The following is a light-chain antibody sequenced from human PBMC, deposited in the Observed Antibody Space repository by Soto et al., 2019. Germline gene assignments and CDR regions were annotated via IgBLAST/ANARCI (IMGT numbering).Light chain of an antibody. V-gene: IGKV1-5*03. Sequence: DIQMTQSPSTLSGSVGDRVTITCRASQTISSWLAWYQQKPGKAPKLLIYKASTLKSGVPSRLSGSGSGTEFTLTISSLQPDDFATYYCQHYTSYPEAFGQGPRVDIX. CDR3: QHYTSYPEA. CDR2: KAS. J-gene: IGKJ1*01. CDR1: QTISSW.